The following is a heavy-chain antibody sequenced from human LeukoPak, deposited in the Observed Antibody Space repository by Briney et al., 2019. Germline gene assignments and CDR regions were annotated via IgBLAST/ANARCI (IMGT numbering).Heavy chain of an antibody. CDR1: GYTLTSYG. V-gene: IGHV1-18*01. D-gene: IGHD3-9*01. CDR2: ISAYNGNT. J-gene: IGHJ6*02. Sequence: GASVKVSCKASGYTLTSYGISWVRQAPGQGLEWMGWISAYNGNTNYAQKLQGRVTMTTDTSTSTAYMELRSLRSDDTAVYYCARDSYDILTGYDYYGMDVWGQGTTVTVSS. CDR3: ARDSYDILTGYDYYGMDV.